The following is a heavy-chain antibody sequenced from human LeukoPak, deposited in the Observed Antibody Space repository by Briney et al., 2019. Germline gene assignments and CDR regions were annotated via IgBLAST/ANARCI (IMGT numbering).Heavy chain of an antibody. Sequence: GGSLRLSCAASGFTFSNYAMSWVRQAPGKGLEWVSGISGSGGSTCYADSVKGRFTISRDNSKNTLYLQMNSLRAEDTAVYYCAKDPQWLVPRAGDYFDYWGQGTLVTVSS. CDR3: AKDPQWLVPRAGDYFDY. D-gene: IGHD6-19*01. J-gene: IGHJ4*02. V-gene: IGHV3-23*01. CDR1: GFTFSNYA. CDR2: ISGSGGST.